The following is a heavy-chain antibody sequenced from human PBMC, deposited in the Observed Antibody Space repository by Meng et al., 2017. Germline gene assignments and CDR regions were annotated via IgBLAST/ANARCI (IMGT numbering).Heavy chain of an antibody. V-gene: IGHV3-53*04. CDR2: IYSGGST. Sequence: GESLKISCAASGFTFSSNYMSWVRQAPGKGLEWVSVIYSGGSTYYADSVKGRFTISRHNSKNTLYLQMNSPRAEDTAVYYCARNLRYSSSWDLYYYYGMDVWGQGTTVTVSS. J-gene: IGHJ6*02. D-gene: IGHD6-13*01. CDR3: ARNLRYSSSWDLYYYYGMDV. CDR1: GFTFSSNY.